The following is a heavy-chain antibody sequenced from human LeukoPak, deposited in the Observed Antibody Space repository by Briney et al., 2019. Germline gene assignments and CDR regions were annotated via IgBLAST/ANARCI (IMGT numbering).Heavy chain of an antibody. CDR2: IYNSGST. Sequence: SETLSLTCTVSGGSISRYYWSWIRQPPGKGLEWVGYIYNSGSTNYNPSPRSRVPRSVKPSKNQFSLKLSSVTAADTAVYYCARDLIYCSGGSCYRQFDYWGQGTLVNVSS. CDR1: GGSISRYY. J-gene: IGHJ4*02. CDR3: ARDLIYCSGGSCYRQFDY. V-gene: IGHV4-59*01. D-gene: IGHD2-15*01.